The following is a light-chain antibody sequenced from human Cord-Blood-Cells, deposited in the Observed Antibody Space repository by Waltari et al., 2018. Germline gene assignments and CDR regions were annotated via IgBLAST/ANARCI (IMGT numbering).Light chain of an antibody. CDR1: QSVSISY. Sequence: ELVLTQSPGTLSLSPGERATLSCRASQSVSISYLAWYQQKPGQAPRLLIYGASSRATVIPDRFSGSGSGTDFTLTISRLEPEDFSVYYCQQYGSSPPTFGPGTKVDIK. CDR2: GAS. J-gene: IGKJ3*01. CDR3: QQYGSSPPT. V-gene: IGKV3-20*01.